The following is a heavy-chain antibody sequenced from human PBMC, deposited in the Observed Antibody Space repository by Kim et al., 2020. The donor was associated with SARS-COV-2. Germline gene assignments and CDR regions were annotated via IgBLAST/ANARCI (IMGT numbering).Heavy chain of an antibody. CDR3: ARRIGYCSGGSCYALYYYYYYGMDV. D-gene: IGHD2-15*01. V-gene: IGHV4-39*01. Sequence: SETLSLTCTVSGGSISSSSYYWGWIRQPPGKGLEWIGSIYYSGSTYYNPSLKSRVTISVDTSKNQFSLKLSSVTAADTAVYYCARRIGYCSGGSCYALYYYYYYGMDVWGQGTTVTVSS. CDR2: IYYSGST. CDR1: GGSISSSSYY. J-gene: IGHJ6*02.